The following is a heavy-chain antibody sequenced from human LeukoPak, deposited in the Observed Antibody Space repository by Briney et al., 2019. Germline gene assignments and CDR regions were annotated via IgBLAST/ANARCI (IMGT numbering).Heavy chain of an antibody. J-gene: IGHJ4*02. D-gene: IGHD6-19*01. CDR3: ARGARAVAGTYYFDY. CDR1: GGTFSSYA. V-gene: IGHV1-69*05. Sequence: ASVKVSCKASGGTFSSYAISWVRQAPGQGLEWMGGIIPIFGTANYAQKFQGRVTITTDESTSTAYMELSSLRSVDTAVYYCARGARAVAGTYYFDYWGQGTLVTVSS. CDR2: IIPIFGTA.